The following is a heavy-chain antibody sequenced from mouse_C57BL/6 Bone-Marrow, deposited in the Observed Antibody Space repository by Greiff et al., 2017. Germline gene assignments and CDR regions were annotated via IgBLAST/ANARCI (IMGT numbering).Heavy chain of an antibody. CDR1: GFSLASYG. Sequence: VQLQQSGPGLVQPSQSLSITCTVSGFSLASYGVHWVRQSPGKGLEWLGVIWSGGSTDYNAAFISRLSISKDNSKSQVFFKMNSLQADDTAIYYCARRGHLYGSSSYYAMDYWGQGTSVTVSS. D-gene: IGHD1-1*01. CDR2: IWSGGST. CDR3: ARRGHLYGSSSYYAMDY. V-gene: IGHV2-2*01. J-gene: IGHJ4*01.